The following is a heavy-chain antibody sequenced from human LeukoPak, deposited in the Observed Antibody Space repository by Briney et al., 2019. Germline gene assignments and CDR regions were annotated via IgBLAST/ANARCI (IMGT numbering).Heavy chain of an antibody. CDR3: ARKPTAYPNDD. V-gene: IGHV1-18*04. D-gene: IGHD4/OR15-4a*01. Sequence: ASVKVSCKASGYTFTNYGISWVRQAPGQGLEWMGWISAYNGNTNYAQRLQGRVTVTTETSTSTAYMELRSLRPDDTAIYYCARKPTAYPNDDWGQGTLVTVSS. J-gene: IGHJ4*02. CDR2: ISAYNGNT. CDR1: GYTFTNYG.